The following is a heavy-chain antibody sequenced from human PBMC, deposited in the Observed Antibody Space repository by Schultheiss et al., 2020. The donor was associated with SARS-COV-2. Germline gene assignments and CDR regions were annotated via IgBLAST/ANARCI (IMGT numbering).Heavy chain of an antibody. CDR3: AKDQDVWGPFDY. Sequence: GGSLRLSCAASGFTFSSYAMHWVRQAPGKGLEWVSYISSSGSTIYYADSVKGRFTISRDNAKNSLYLQMNSLRAEDTAVYYCAKDQDVWGPFDYWGQGTLVTVSS. J-gene: IGHJ4*02. CDR1: GFTFSSYA. CDR2: ISSSGSTI. V-gene: IGHV3-48*04. D-gene: IGHD3-16*01.